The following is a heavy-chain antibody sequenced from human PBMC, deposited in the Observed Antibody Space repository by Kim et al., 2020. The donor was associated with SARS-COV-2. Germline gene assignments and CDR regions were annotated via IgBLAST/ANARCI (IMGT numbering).Heavy chain of an antibody. Sequence: AQKLQGRVTMTTDTATSTAYMELRSLRSDDTAVYYCARDRRLGSGWVFDIWGQGTMVTVSS. J-gene: IGHJ3*02. V-gene: IGHV1-18*01. D-gene: IGHD6-19*01. CDR3: ARDRRLGSGWVFDI.